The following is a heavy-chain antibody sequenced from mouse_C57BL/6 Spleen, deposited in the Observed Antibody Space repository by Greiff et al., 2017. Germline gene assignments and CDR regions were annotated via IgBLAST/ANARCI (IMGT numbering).Heavy chain of an antibody. J-gene: IGHJ4*01. D-gene: IGHD2-1*01. CDR1: GYTFTSYW. CDR2: IDPSDSYT. V-gene: IGHV1-59*01. Sequence: QVQLQQPGAELVRPGTSVKLSCKASGYTFTSYWMHWVKQRPGQGLEWIGVIDPSDSYTNYNQKFKGKATLTVDTSSSTAYMQLSSLTSKDSAVYNCARNGGNYLWDMDYWGQGTSVTVSS. CDR3: ARNGGNYLWDMDY.